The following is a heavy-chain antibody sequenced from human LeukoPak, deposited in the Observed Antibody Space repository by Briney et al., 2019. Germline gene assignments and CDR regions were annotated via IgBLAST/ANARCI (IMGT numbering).Heavy chain of an antibody. CDR1: GFTFSGYG. CDR2: ISDSGGST. CDR3: AKCEASSAWKPVDY. Sequence: PGGSLRLSCAASGFTFSGYGMTWVRQSPGKGLEWVSSISDSGGSTYYADSVKGRFTISRDNSKNTLYPQMNSLRAEDTAIYYCAKCEASSAWKPVDYWGQGTLVTVSS. J-gene: IGHJ4*02. D-gene: IGHD6-19*01. V-gene: IGHV3-23*01.